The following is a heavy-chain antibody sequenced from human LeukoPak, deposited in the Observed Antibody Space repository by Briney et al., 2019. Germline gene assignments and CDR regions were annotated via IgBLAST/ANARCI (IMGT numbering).Heavy chain of an antibody. CDR3: ARVNTALDY. CDR2: IYYSGST. D-gene: IGHD5-18*01. Sequence: SETLSLTXTVSGGSISSYYWSWIRQPPGKGLEWIGYIYYSGSTNYNPSLKSRVTISVDTSKNQFSLKLSSVTAADTAVYYCARVNTALDYWGQGTLVTVSS. CDR1: GGSISSYY. J-gene: IGHJ4*02. V-gene: IGHV4-59*01.